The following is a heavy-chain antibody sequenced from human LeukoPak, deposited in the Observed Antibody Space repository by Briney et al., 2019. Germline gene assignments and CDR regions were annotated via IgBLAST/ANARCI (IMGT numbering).Heavy chain of an antibody. J-gene: IGHJ5*02. V-gene: IGHV5-51*01. CDR1: GYSFTSYW. Sequence: GEFLKISCKGSGYSFTSYWIGWVRQMPGKGLEWMGMIYPGDSDTRYSPSFQGQVTISADKSISTAYLQWSSLKASDTAMYYCARFVLPAATMGEENWFDPWGQGTLVTVSS. D-gene: IGHD2-2*01. CDR2: IYPGDSDT. CDR3: ARFVLPAATMGEENWFDP.